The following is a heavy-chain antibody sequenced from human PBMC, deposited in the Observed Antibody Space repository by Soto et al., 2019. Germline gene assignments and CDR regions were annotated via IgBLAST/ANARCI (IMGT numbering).Heavy chain of an antibody. J-gene: IGHJ1*01. V-gene: IGHV4-30-2*01. CDR2: IYHSGST. CDR3: ARGPRAGLVYFQH. CDR1: GGSISSGGYS. D-gene: IGHD6-19*01. Sequence: QLQLQESGSGLVKPSQTLSLTCAVSGGSISSGGYSWSWIRQPPGKGLEWIGYIYHSGSTYYNPSLKSSVTISVDRAKNQSSLKLSSVTAADTAVYYCARGPRAGLVYFQHWGQGTLVTVSS.